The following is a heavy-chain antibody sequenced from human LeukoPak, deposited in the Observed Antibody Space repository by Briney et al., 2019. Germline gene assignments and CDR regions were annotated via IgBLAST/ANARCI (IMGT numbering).Heavy chain of an antibody. Sequence: SETLSLICNLCGHSLTSHYGRWMPQTPGRGLECIGYLSHSGTTNYSPSLKSRVTISLDTSKKQFHLRLASVTAADTAVYYCARRMATVTDAFDIWGRGTMVSVSS. CDR2: LSHSGTT. V-gene: IGHV4-59*08. CDR1: GHSLTSHY. J-gene: IGHJ3*02. D-gene: IGHD5-24*01. CDR3: ARRMATVTDAFDI.